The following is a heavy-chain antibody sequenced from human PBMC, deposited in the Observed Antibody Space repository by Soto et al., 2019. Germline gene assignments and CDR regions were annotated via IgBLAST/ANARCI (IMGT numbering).Heavy chain of an antibody. V-gene: IGHV1-69*01. CDR2: IIPIFGTA. D-gene: IGHD4-17*01. J-gene: IGHJ6*02. Sequence: QVQLVQAGAEVKKPGSSVKVSCKASGGTFSSYAISWVRQAPGQGLEWMGGIIPIFGTANYAQKFQGRVTITADESTSTAYRELSRLRSEDTAVYYCARVPVYGGNPSVSYYGMDVWGQGTTVTVSS. CDR3: ARVPVYGGNPSVSYYGMDV. CDR1: GGTFSSYA.